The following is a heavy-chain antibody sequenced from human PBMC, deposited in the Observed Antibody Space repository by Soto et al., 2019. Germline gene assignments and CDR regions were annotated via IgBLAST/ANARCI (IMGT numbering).Heavy chain of an antibody. V-gene: IGHV4-4*07. CDR1: GGSMRSYY. CDR3: AGIGEDVYYGMDV. Sequence: SETLSLTCSVSGGSMRSYYWNWLRQPAGKGLEWIGRIYSRGDTNYNPSVKSRVTMSVDTSKNEFSLRLNSVTAADTAVYYCAGIGEDVYYGMDVWGQGTTVTVS. CDR2: IYSRGDT. D-gene: IGHD2-21*01. J-gene: IGHJ6*02.